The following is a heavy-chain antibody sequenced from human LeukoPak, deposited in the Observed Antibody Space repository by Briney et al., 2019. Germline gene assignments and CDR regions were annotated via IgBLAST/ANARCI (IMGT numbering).Heavy chain of an antibody. CDR3: ARDGLSVDY. CDR1: GFILNSNY. J-gene: IGHJ4*02. Sequence: GGSLRLSCAASGFILNSNYMSWVRQAPGKGLEWVANIKQDGSEKYYVDSVKGRFTVSRDNAKNSLYLQMNSLRAEDTAVYYCARDGLSVDYWGQGTLVTVCS. V-gene: IGHV3-7*05. D-gene: IGHD5/OR15-5a*01. CDR2: IKQDGSEK.